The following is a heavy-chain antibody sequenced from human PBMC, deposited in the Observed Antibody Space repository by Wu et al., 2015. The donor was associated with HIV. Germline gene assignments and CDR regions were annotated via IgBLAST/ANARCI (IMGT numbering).Heavy chain of an antibody. CDR1: GYTFTSYD. Sequence: QVQLVQSGAEVKKPGASVKVSCKASGYTFTSYDINWVRQATGQGLEWMGWMNPNSGGTNYAQKFQGRVTMTRDTSISTAYMELSRLRSDDTAVYYCARVDYSSSLDHFDYWGQGTLVTVSS. CDR3: ARVDYSSSLDHFDY. CDR2: MNPNSGGT. J-gene: IGHJ4*02. D-gene: IGHD6-13*01. V-gene: IGHV1-2*02.